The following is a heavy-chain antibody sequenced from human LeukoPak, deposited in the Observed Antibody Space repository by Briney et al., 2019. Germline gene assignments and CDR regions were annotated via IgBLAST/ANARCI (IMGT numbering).Heavy chain of an antibody. Sequence: PGGSLRLSCAASGFTFSSYAMHWVRQAPGKGLEWVAVISYDGSNKYYADSVKGRSTISRDNSKNTLYLQMNSLRAEDTAVYYCARGTEEPRTYYYDSSGYSYYYYGMDVWGQGTTVTVSS. D-gene: IGHD3-22*01. J-gene: IGHJ6*02. CDR2: ISYDGSNK. CDR1: GFTFSSYA. V-gene: IGHV3-30*04. CDR3: ARGTEEPRTYYYDSSGYSYYYYGMDV.